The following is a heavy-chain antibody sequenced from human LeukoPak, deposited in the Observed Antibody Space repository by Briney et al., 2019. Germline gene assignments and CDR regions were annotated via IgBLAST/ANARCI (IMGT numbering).Heavy chain of an antibody. CDR3: TRERQQPYYFDY. Sequence: ASVKVSCKASGYTFTNYYIHWVRQAPGQGLEWMGIINPSAGSTGFAQNCQGRVTMTSDTSTSTVYMELSSLRSEDTAIYYCTRERQQPYYFDYWGQGTLVTVSS. D-gene: IGHD6-13*01. V-gene: IGHV1-46*03. CDR1: GYTFTNYY. CDR2: INPSAGST. J-gene: IGHJ4*02.